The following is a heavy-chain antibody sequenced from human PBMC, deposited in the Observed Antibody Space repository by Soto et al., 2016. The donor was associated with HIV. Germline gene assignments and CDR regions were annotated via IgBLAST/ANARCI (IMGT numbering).Heavy chain of an antibody. CDR3: ARDGSSDPYSGYDLDAFDI. J-gene: IGHJ3*02. CDR1: GFTFSSYS. D-gene: IGHD5-12*01. V-gene: IGHV3-48*04. Sequence: EVQLVESGGGLVQPGGSLRLSCAASGFTFSSYSMNWVRQAPGKGLEWVSYISSSSSTIYYADSVKGRFTISRDNAKNSLYLQMNSLRAEDTAVYYCARDGSSDPYSGYDLDAFDIWGQGTMVTVSS. CDR2: ISSSSSTI.